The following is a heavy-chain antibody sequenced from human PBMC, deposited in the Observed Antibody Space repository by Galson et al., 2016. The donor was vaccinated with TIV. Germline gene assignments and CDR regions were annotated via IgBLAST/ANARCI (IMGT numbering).Heavy chain of an antibody. D-gene: IGHD3-3*01. J-gene: IGHJ6*02. Sequence: SLRLSCAASTIHFSRMAMHWVRQAPGRGLEWMAVTSYDSTTTYYADSVKGRFTISRDNSKNILYLQMSSVRDGDTAVYYCASPRHGGFLRFSMDVWGQGTTVIVS. CDR3: ASPRHGGFLRFSMDV. CDR1: TIHFSRMA. CDR2: TSYDSTTT. V-gene: IGHV3-30*04.